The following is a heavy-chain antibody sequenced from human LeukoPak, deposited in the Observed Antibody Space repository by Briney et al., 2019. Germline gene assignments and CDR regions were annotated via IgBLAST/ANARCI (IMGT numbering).Heavy chain of an antibody. CDR2: IRWNSGSI. CDR1: GFTFGDYA. CDR3: AKAGIAAAGTQNWFDP. J-gene: IGHJ5*02. V-gene: IGHV3-9*01. D-gene: IGHD6-13*01. Sequence: GGSLRLSCAASGFTFGDYAMHWVRQAPGKGLEWVSGIRWNSGSIGYADSVKGRFTISRDNAKNSLYLQMNSLRVEDTALYYCAKAGIAAAGTQNWFDPWGQGTLVTVSS.